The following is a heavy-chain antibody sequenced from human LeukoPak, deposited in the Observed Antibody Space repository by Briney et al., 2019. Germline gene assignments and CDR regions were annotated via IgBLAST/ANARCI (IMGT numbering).Heavy chain of an antibody. CDR2: VYNVGTT. D-gene: IGHD3-3*01. CDR1: GFTVSSNY. CDR3: VREKRFLEWS. J-gene: IGHJ5*02. V-gene: IGHV3-53*01. Sequence: GGSLRLSCAASGFTVSSNYMSCVRQAPGKGLEWVSVVYNVGTTYYADSVKGRFTISRDNSKNTLYLQMNSLRVEDTAVYYCVREKRFLEWSWGQGTLVTVSS.